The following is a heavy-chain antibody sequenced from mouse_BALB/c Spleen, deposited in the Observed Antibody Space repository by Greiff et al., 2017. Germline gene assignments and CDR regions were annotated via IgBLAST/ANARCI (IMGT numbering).Heavy chain of an antibody. CDR1: GYTFTSYD. V-gene: IGHV1S56*01. CDR2: IFPGDGST. Sequence: VHVKQSGAELVKPGASVKLSCKASGYTFTSYDINWVRQRPEQGLEWIGWIFPGDGSTKYNEKFKGKATLTTDKSSSTAYMQLSRLTSEDSAVYFCARWDYYGSSFDDWGQGTTLTVSS. J-gene: IGHJ2*01. CDR3: ARWDYYGSSFDD. D-gene: IGHD1-1*01.